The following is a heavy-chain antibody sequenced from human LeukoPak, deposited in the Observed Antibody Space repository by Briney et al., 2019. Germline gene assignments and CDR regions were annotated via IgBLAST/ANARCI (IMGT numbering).Heavy chain of an antibody. CDR2: INSDGSRT. V-gene: IGHV3-74*01. CDR3: ARPETQYSSGLDGFDI. D-gene: IGHD6-19*01. Sequence: GGSLRLSCAASGFTFSAYWMHWVRQAPGRGLVWVSRINSDGSRTTYADSVKGRFTISRDNAKNTLYLQMNSLRTEDTAVYYCARPETQYSSGLDGFDIWGQGTMVTVSS. CDR1: GFTFSAYW. J-gene: IGHJ3*02.